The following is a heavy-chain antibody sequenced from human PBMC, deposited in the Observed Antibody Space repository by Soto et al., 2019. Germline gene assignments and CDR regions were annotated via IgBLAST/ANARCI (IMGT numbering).Heavy chain of an antibody. CDR1: GFSLTTRGVG. D-gene: IGHD3-16*02. CDR2: IYWDDDK. V-gene: IGHV2-5*02. CDR3: AHIVITFGGVVADDAFDV. J-gene: IGHJ3*01. Sequence: QITLMESGPTLVKPTETLTLTCTFSGFSLTTRGVGVGWIRQPPGKALEWLAVIYWDDDKRYSPSLKTRLVLPKDTPKNQVVLTMTNMDSVDTATYFCAHIVITFGGVVADDAFDVWGQGTMVTVSS.